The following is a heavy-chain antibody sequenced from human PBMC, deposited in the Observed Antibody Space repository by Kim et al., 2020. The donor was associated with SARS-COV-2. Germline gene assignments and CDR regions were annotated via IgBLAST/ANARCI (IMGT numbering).Heavy chain of an antibody. CDR1: GFTFSSYA. V-gene: IGHV3-30-3*01. Sequence: GGSLRLSCAASGFTFSSYAMHWVRQAPGKGLEWVAVISYDGSNKYYADSVNGRFTISSDNSKNTLYLQMNSLRAEDTAVYYCARDLEGYCSSTSCYNIDSWGQGALVTVSS. D-gene: IGHD2-2*01. CDR2: ISYDGSNK. CDR3: ARDLEGYCSSTSCYNIDS. J-gene: IGHJ4*02.